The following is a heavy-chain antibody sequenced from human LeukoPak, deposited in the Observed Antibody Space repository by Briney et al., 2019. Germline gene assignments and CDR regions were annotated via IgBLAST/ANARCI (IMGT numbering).Heavy chain of an antibody. V-gene: IGHV1-69*08. Sequence: ASVKVSCKASGGIFISYTTNWMRQGPGQGLEWMGRIISIHGTTHYSQKFQDRVTITADKSTGTAYMELSSLRSEDTGVYYCALNDNRMVAASGVFNIWGQGTMVTVSS. J-gene: IGHJ3*02. CDR2: IISIHGTT. D-gene: IGHD2-15*01. CDR3: ALNDNRMVAASGVFNI. CDR1: GGIFISYT.